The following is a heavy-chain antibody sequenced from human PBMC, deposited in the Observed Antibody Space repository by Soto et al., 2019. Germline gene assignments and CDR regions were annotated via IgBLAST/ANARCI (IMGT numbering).Heavy chain of an antibody. CDR2: ISGSDDST. CDR1: GFTFSSYA. Sequence: EVQLLESGGGLVQPGESLRLSCAASGFTFSSYAMSWVRQAPGKGLEWVSVISGSDDSTYYADTVKGRFTISRDNSKNTLYLQMSSLRAEDTAVDYCATMSSSSTFDYWGQVTLVTVSS. V-gene: IGHV3-23*01. CDR3: ATMSSSSTFDY. J-gene: IGHJ4*02. D-gene: IGHD6-6*01.